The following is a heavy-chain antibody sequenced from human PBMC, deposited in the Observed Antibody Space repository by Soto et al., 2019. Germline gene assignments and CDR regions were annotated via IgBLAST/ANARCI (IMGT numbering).Heavy chain of an antibody. J-gene: IGHJ5*02. D-gene: IGHD6-6*01. CDR1: GGSVSSGSYY. Sequence: SEPLSLTCTVAGGSVSSGSYYWSWIRQPPGKGLEWIGYTYYSGSTNYNPSLKSRVTISVDTSKNQFSLKLSSVTAADTAVYYCARDTCIAARRVGNWFDPWGQGTLVTVSS. CDR2: TYYSGST. CDR3: ARDTCIAARRVGNWFDP. V-gene: IGHV4-61*01.